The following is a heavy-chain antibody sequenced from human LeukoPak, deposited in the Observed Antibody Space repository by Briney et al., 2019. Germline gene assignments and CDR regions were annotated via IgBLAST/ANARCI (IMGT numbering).Heavy chain of an antibody. CDR3: ARGGGSSWYGRRSGYFQH. D-gene: IGHD6-13*01. V-gene: IGHV4-39*07. CDR2: INHSGST. Sequence: PSETLSLTCTVSGGSISSSSYYWGWIRQPPGKGLEWIGEINHSGSTSYNPSLKSRVTTSVDTSKNQFSLKLSSVTAADTAVYYCARGGGSSWYGRRSGYFQHWGQGTLVTVSS. CDR1: GGSISSSSYY. J-gene: IGHJ1*01.